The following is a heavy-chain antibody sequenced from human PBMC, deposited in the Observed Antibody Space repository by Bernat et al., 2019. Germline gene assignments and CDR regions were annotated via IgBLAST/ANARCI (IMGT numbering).Heavy chain of an antibody. D-gene: IGHD1-26*01. J-gene: IGHJ5*02. CDR1: GFTFSSYA. CDR3: AREIGEWELLGNWFDP. Sequence: EVQLVESGGGLVQPGGSLRLSCAASGFTFSSYAMSWVRQAPGKGLEWVSYISSSSSYTNYADSVKGRFTISRDNAKNSLYLQMNSLRAEDTAVYYCAREIGEWELLGNWFDPWGQGTLVTVSS. CDR2: ISSSSSYT. V-gene: IGHV3-48*04.